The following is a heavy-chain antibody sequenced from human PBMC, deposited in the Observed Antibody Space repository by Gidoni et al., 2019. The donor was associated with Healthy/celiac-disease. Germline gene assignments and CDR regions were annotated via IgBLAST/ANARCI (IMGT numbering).Heavy chain of an antibody. CDR3: ATGGAQGFDY. D-gene: IGHD3-16*01. Sequence: QVQLLQSGAEVKKPGSSVKVSCKASGGTFSSYAISGMRQAPGQGREWMGGIIPIFGTANYAQKFQGRVTITADESTSTAYMELRSLRSEETAVYYCATGGAQGFDYWGQGTLVTVSS. J-gene: IGHJ4*02. CDR2: IIPIFGTA. V-gene: IGHV1-69*01. CDR1: GGTFSSYA.